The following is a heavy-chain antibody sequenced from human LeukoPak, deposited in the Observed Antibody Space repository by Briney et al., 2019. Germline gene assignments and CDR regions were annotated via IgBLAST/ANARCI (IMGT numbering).Heavy chain of an antibody. D-gene: IGHD3-10*01. CDR2: INPISGGT. J-gene: IGHJ4*02. CDR1: GYTFTDYY. V-gene: IGHV1-2*02. Sequence: ASVKLSCKASGYTFTDYYIYWVRQAPGQGLEWMGWINPISGGTSYAQKFQGRVTMTWDTSITTAYMEVSRLRSDDTAMYYCARGGGWFEYYFDYWGQGTLVTVSS. CDR3: ARGGGWFEYYFDY.